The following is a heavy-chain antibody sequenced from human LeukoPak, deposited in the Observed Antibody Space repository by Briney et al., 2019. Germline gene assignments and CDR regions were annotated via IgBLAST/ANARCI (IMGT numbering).Heavy chain of an antibody. Sequence: SETLSLTCAVYGGPFSGYYWSWIRQPPGKGLEWIGEINHSGSTNYNPSLKSRVTISVDTSKNQFSLKLSSVTAADTAVYYCARGRSRRVVVPAAIDYWGQGTLVTVSS. CDR3: ARGRSRRVVVPAAIDY. D-gene: IGHD2-2*01. CDR1: GGPFSGYY. CDR2: INHSGST. J-gene: IGHJ4*02. V-gene: IGHV4-34*01.